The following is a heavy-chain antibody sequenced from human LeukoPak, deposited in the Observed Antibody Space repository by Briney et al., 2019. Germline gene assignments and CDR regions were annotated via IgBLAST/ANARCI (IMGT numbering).Heavy chain of an antibody. D-gene: IGHD3-9*01. V-gene: IGHV1-18*01. CDR2: VSIYNDNT. J-gene: IGHJ4*02. CDR1: GYSFTYYD. CDR3: ARTGHYQFDS. Sequence: ASVKVSCKASGYSFTYYDFNWVRQAPGQGLEWLGWVSIYNDNTNYAREFQDRITMTTDISTSTAYMELKSLTSDDTAVYFCARTGHYQFDSWGQGTLVTVSS.